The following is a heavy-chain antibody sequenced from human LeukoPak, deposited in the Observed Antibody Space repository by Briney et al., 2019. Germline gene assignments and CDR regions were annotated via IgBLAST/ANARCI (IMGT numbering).Heavy chain of an antibody. CDR3: ARGTRYYSFDY. J-gene: IGHJ4*02. CDR1: GGSISSYY. D-gene: IGHD3-10*01. Sequence: SETLSLTCTVSGGSISSYYWSWIRQPPEKGLEWIGHIYYSGSTNYNPSLKSRVTMSVDASKNQFSLNLSSVTAADTAVYYCARGTRYYSFDYWGQGTLVTVSS. CDR2: IYYSGST. V-gene: IGHV4-59*01.